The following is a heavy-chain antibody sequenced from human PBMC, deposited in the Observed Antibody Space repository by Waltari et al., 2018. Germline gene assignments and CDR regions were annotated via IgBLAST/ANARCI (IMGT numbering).Heavy chain of an antibody. V-gene: IGHV1-69*05. Sequence: QGQLVQSGAEVTKPGDSVKVPCKASGSTFTSYAIRRVRLAPGQGLEWMGGSIPIFGTANYAQKFQGRVTITTDESSSTAYMELSSLRSEDTAVYYCARHLTGDAFDIWGQGTMVTVSS. CDR1: GSTFTSYA. CDR3: ARHLTGDAFDI. D-gene: IGHD7-27*01. CDR2: SIPIFGTA. J-gene: IGHJ3*02.